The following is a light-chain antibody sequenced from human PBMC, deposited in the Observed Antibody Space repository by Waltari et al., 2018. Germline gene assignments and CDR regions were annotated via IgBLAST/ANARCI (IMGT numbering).Light chain of an antibody. CDR1: QSVLYSSNNKNY. Sequence: DFVMTQSADSLAVSLGERATINCKSSQSVLYSSNNKNYLAWYQQKPGQPPKLLISWASTRESGVPDRFTGSGSGTDFTLTISSLQAEDVAVYYCQQYYSAPITFGQGTRLEIK. V-gene: IGKV4-1*01. J-gene: IGKJ5*01. CDR2: WAS. CDR3: QQYYSAPIT.